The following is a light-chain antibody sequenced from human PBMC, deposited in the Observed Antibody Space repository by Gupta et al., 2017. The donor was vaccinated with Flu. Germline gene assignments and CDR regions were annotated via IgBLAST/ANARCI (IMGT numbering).Light chain of an antibody. J-gene: IGLJ2*01. CDR2: EGS. CDR1: STDVGSYNL. V-gene: IGLV2-23*01. Sequence: SALTQPASVSGSPGQSITISCTGTSTDVGSYNLVSWYQQHPDNAPNLMIYEGSKRPSGVSNRFSGSKAGNTASLTISGLQAEDEADYYCCSDAGSNTMIFGGGTKLTVL. CDR3: CSDAGSNTMI.